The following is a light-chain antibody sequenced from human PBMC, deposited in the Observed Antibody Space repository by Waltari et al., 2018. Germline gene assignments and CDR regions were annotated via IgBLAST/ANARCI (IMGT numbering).Light chain of an antibody. CDR2: TNS. V-gene: IGLV1-44*01. CDR3: ASWDDSLSVLNM. Sequence: QSVRTQPPSVSGTPGQRVTISCSGSSSNSGTRTVNWYQQLPGMAPKLLIYTNSRRPSGVPDRFSGSASGTSAYLAISGLQSEDEADYYCASWDDSLSVLNMFGSGTKVTVL. J-gene: IGLJ6*01. CDR1: SSNSGTRT.